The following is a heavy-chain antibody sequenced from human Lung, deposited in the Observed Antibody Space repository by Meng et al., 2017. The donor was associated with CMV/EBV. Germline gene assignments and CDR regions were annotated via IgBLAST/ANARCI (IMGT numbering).Heavy chain of an antibody. CDR2: IRHSEDIT. CDR3: ARQYSSSYYSDY. V-gene: IGHV4-34*01. J-gene: IGHJ4*02. Sequence: SETLSLXCGIYGGSLSGYYWSWIRQTPGKGLEWIGEIRHSEDITNYNPSLKSRVTISIDTSKKQFSLKLSAVTAADTAVYYCARQYSSSYYSDYWGQGALVTVSS. D-gene: IGHD6-6*01. CDR1: GGSLSGYY.